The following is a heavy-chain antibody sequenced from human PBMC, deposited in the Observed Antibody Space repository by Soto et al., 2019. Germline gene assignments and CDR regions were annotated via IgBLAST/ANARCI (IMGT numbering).Heavy chain of an antibody. CDR3: ARDVVTAVAGSVNWFDP. D-gene: IGHD6-19*01. J-gene: IGHJ5*02. V-gene: IGHV3-33*01. CDR1: GFSLRTYG. CDR2: IWYDGTKK. Sequence: QVQLVESGGGVVQSGRSLTLSCAASGFSLRTYGMQWLRRAPGKGLEWVAFIWYDGTKKFYANSVKGRSTISKDNSKNILYLQMSGLRAEDTAVYYCARDVVTAVAGSVNWFDPWGQGTLVTVSS.